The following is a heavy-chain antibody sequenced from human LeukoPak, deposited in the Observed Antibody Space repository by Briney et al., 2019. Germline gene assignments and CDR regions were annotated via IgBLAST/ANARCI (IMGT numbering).Heavy chain of an antibody. CDR2: ISSSSSYI. V-gene: IGHV3-21*01. CDR3: ARVPVYGKTAYYFDY. CDR1: GFTFSSYS. J-gene: IGHJ4*02. Sequence: PGGSLRLSCAASGFTFSSYSMNWVRQAPGKGLEWVSSISSSSSYIYYADSVKGRFTISRDNAKNSLYLQMNSLRAEDTAVYYCARVPVYGKTAYYFDYWGQGPLVTVSS. D-gene: IGHD1-14*01.